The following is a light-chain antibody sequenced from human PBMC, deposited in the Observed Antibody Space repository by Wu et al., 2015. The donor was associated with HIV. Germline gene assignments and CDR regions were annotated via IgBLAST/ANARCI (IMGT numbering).Light chain of an antibody. V-gene: IGKV3-11*01. CDR3: QQRLNWPPVT. J-gene: IGKJ5*01. CDR2: DAS. CDR1: QSVNDNY. Sequence: GEGPTLSCRASQSVNDNYLAWYQHKPGQGPRLLIYDASKRATGIPARFSGRGSGTDFTLTISSLEPEDFAVYYCQQRLNWPPVTFGQGTRLQIK.